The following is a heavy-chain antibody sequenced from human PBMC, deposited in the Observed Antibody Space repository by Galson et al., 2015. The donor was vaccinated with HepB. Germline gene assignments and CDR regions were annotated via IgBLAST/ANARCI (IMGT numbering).Heavy chain of an antibody. CDR3: ARVGTVTTFDY. CDR2: IYYSGST. CDR1: GGSISSGDYY. V-gene: IGHV4-30-4*01. D-gene: IGHD4-17*01. Sequence: LSLTCTVSGGSISSGDYYWSWIRQPPGKGLEWIGYIYYSGSTYYNPSLKSRVTISVDTSKNQFSLKLSSVTAADTAVYYCARVGTVTTFDYWGQGTLVTVSS. J-gene: IGHJ4*02.